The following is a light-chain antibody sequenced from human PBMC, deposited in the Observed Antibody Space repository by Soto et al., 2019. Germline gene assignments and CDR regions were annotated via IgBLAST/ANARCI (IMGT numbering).Light chain of an antibody. CDR2: DSS. J-gene: IGKJ4*01. Sequence: EIVMTQSPATLSVSPGETATLSCRASQSVSSYLAWYQEKPGRAPRLLIHDSSTRAAGIPARISGSGSGTDFTLTISSLQSEDFAVYYCQQYIRWPLTFGGGTKVEIK. CDR1: QSVSSY. CDR3: QQYIRWPLT. V-gene: IGKV3-15*01.